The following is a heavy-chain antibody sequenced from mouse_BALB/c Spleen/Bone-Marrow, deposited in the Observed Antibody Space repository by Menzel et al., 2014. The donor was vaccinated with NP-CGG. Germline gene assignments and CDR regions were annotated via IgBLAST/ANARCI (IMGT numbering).Heavy chain of an antibody. Sequence: DVQLVESGAELVKPGASVKLSCTASGFNIKDTYMHWVKQRPEQGLEWIGRIDPANGNTKYGPKFQGKASITADTSSNTAYLQLSSLTSEDTAVYYCASYVYGYYFDYWGQGTTLTVSS. CDR2: IDPANGNT. V-gene: IGHV14-3*02. D-gene: IGHD2-2*01. J-gene: IGHJ2*01. CDR1: GFNIKDTY. CDR3: ASYVYGYYFDY.